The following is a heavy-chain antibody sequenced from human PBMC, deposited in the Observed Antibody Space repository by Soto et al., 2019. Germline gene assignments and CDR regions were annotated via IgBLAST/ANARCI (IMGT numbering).Heavy chain of an antibody. CDR1: GFSLSTSGVG. CDR3: AHHIWFGELFHY. D-gene: IGHD3-10*01. V-gene: IGHV2-5*02. Sequence: QITLKESGPPLVKPTQTLTLTCTFSGFSLSTSGVGVGWIRQPPGKALEWLALIYWDDDKRYSPSLKSRLTITKDTSKNQVVLTMTNMDPVDTATYYCAHHIWFGELFHYWGQGTLVTVSS. CDR2: IYWDDDK. J-gene: IGHJ4*02.